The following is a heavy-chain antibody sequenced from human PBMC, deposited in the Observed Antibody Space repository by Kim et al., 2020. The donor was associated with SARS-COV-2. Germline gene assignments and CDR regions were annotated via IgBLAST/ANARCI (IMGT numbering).Heavy chain of an antibody. V-gene: IGHV3-72*01. CDR2: TRNKANSYTT. CDR3: ARSSTSLVYGMDV. J-gene: IGHJ6*02. D-gene: IGHD2-2*01. CDR1: GFTFSDHY. Sequence: GGSLRLSCAASGFTFSDHYMDWVRQAPGKGLEWVGRTRNKANSYTTEYAASVKGRFTISRDDSKNSLYLQMNSLKTEDTAVYYCARSSTSLVYGMDVWGQGTTVTVSS.